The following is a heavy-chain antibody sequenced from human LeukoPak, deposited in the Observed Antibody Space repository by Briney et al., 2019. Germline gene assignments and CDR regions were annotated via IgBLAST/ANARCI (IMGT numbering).Heavy chain of an antibody. J-gene: IGHJ4*02. Sequence: GGSLRLSCAASGFTFSTYWMHWVRQAPGKGPMWVSRVNTDGSSKLYADSVKGRFTISRDNAKSTLYLEMNSLRVEDTAVYYCAWEHHDVLSRVGFDYWGQGILVTVAS. CDR2: VNTDGSSK. V-gene: IGHV3-74*01. CDR1: GFTFSTYW. CDR3: AWEHHDVLSRVGFDY. D-gene: IGHD3-16*01.